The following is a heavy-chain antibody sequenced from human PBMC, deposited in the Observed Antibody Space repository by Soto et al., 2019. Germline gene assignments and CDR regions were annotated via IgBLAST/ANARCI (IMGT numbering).Heavy chain of an antibody. J-gene: IGHJ4*02. CDR1: GYTLTTYY. CDR2: INPSGGST. V-gene: IGHV1-46*01. CDR3: ARNQTPRQYCSGGSCSTDFDY. D-gene: IGHD2-15*01. Sequence: APVKVSCKASGYTLTTYYMHWVRQAPGQGLEWMGIINPSGGSTSYAQKFQGRVTMTRDTSTSTVYMELSSLRSEDTAVYYCARNQTPRQYCSGGSCSTDFDYWGQGTLVTVSS.